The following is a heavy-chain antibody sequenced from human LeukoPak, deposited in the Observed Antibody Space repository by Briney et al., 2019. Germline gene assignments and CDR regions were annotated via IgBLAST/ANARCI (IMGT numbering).Heavy chain of an antibody. CDR2: IRQDGSDK. V-gene: IGHV3-7*01. Sequence: GGSLRLSCAASGFTFSNYWMSWVRQAPGKGLEWVANIRQDGSDKFYVDSVKGRFTISRDNAKNSLYLQMNSLRVEDTALYYCARRAPSHDFDDWGQGTLVTVSS. CDR1: GFTFSNYW. CDR3: ARRAPSHDFDD. J-gene: IGHJ4*02.